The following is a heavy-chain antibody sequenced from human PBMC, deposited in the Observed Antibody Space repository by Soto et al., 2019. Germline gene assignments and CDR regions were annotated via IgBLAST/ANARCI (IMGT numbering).Heavy chain of an antibody. CDR2: IIPIFGTA. D-gene: IGHD2-15*01. CDR3: AREDCSGGSCYSEYYYGMDV. Sequence: SVKVSCKASGGTFSSYAISWVRQAPGQGLEWMGGIIPIFGTANYAQKFQGRVTITADESTSTAYMELSSLRSEDTAVYYCAREDCSGGSCYSEYYYGMDVWGQGTTVTVSS. V-gene: IGHV1-69*13. J-gene: IGHJ6*02. CDR1: GGTFSSYA.